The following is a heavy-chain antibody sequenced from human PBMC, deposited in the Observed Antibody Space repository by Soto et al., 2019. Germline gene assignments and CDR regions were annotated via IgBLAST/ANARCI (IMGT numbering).Heavy chain of an antibody. CDR2: STHTGVT. D-gene: IGHD3-16*01. Sequence: SETLSLTCTVSGGSLREFGHFWTWIRQRPGRGLEWIGYSTHTGVTYYSPSLQSRISISVDTSKNQFSLTLNSVTAADTAVYYCATDSGGPPLNRFESWGHGTLVTAPQ. V-gene: IGHV4-31*03. CDR3: ATDSGGPPLNRFES. CDR1: GGSLREFGHF. J-gene: IGHJ5*01.